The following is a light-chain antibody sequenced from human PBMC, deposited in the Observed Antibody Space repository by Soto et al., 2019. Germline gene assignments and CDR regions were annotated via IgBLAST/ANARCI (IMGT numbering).Light chain of an antibody. Sequence: EIVLTLSPGPLSLSPGERSTLSCRASQSVSSYLAWYQQKPGQAPRLLIYDASNRATGIPARFSGSGSGTDFTLTISSLEPEDFAVYYCQQRSNWPLTFGGGTKVDI. V-gene: IGKV3-11*01. CDR2: DAS. CDR1: QSVSSY. CDR3: QQRSNWPLT. J-gene: IGKJ4*01.